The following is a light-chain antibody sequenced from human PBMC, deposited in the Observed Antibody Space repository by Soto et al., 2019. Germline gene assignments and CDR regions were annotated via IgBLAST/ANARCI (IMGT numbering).Light chain of an antibody. CDR3: QQYGSL. J-gene: IGKJ4*01. Sequence: EIVLTQSPGTLSLSPGERATLSCRASQSVSSSYLAWYQQKPGQAPRLLIYGASSRATGIPDRFSGSGSGTDFTLTISRLEPEDFAVYYCQQYGSLFGGETKVDIK. V-gene: IGKV3-20*01. CDR2: GAS. CDR1: QSVSSSY.